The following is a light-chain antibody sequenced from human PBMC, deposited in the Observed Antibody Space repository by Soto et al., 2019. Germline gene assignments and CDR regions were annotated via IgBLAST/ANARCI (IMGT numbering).Light chain of an antibody. CDR3: QTWDTGIRV. V-gene: IGLV4-69*01. J-gene: IGLJ2*01. CDR2: LNSDGSH. CDR1: SGHSNYV. Sequence: QLVLTQSPSASASLGASVKLTCTLSSGHSNYVIAWHQQQPEKGPRYLMKLNSDGSHSKGDGIPDRFSGSSSGAERYLTISSLQSEDEADYYCQTWDTGIRVFGGGTPLTVL.